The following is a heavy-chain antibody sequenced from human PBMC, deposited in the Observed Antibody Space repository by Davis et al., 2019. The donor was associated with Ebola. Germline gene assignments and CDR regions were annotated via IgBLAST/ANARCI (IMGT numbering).Heavy chain of an antibody. J-gene: IGHJ4*02. CDR1: GGSFSGYY. Sequence: PSETLSLTCAVYGGSFSGYYWSWIRQPPGKGLEWIGEINHSGSTNYNPSLKSRVTISVDTSKNQFSLKLSSVTAADTAVYYCASRGPDPNCSSTSCYVKIFDYWGQGTLVTVSS. CDR2: INHSGST. CDR3: ASRGPDPNCSSTSCYVKIFDY. D-gene: IGHD2-2*01. V-gene: IGHV4-34*01.